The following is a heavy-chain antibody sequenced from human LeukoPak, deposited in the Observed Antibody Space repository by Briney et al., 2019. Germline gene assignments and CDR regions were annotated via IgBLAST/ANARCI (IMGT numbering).Heavy chain of an antibody. CDR1: GFTLSSYS. CDR3: AREPLRRRPYCSSTSCYLHDAFDI. Sequence: GGSLRLSCAASGFTLSSYSMNWVRQAPGKGLEWVSYISSSSSTIYYADSVKGRFTISRDNAKNSLYLQMNSLRAEDTAVYYCAREPLRRRPYCSSTSCYLHDAFDIWGQGTMVTVSS. J-gene: IGHJ3*02. CDR2: ISSSSSTI. D-gene: IGHD2-2*01. V-gene: IGHV3-48*01.